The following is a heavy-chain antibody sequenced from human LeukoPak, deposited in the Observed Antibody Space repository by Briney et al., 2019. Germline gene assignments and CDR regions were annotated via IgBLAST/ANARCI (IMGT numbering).Heavy chain of an antibody. CDR2: ISSSSSTI. CDR3: ARDRRVHVWFGELSD. J-gene: IGHJ4*02. CDR1: GFTFSSYS. Sequence: GGSLRLSCAASGFTFSSYSMDWVRQAPGKGLEWVSYISSSSSTIYYADSVKGRFTISRDNAKNSLYLQTNSLRAEDTAVYYCARDRRVHVWFGELSDWGQGTLVTVSS. V-gene: IGHV3-48*01. D-gene: IGHD3-10*01.